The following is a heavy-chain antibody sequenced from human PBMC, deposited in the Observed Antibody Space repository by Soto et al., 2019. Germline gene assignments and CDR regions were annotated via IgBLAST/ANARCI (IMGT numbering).Heavy chain of an antibody. Sequence: GASVKVSCXASGYTFTNYAMHWVRLAPGQRLEWMGRINAGNGDTKYSQKFQGRVTITRDTSATTAYMELGSLRSEDTAVYYCAREVSSSAWYYDYWGQGTLVTVSS. CDR2: INAGNGDT. CDR3: AREVSSSAWYYDY. V-gene: IGHV1-3*01. D-gene: IGHD6-19*01. J-gene: IGHJ4*02. CDR1: GYTFTNYA.